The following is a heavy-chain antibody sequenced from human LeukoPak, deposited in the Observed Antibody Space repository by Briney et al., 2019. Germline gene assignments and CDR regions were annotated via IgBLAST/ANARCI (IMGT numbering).Heavy chain of an antibody. CDR1: GFPFTAYA. V-gene: IGHV3-30-3*01. CDR2: ISYDGTNK. J-gene: IGHJ6*02. Sequence: AGSLTLSCAASGFPFTAYAMHWLRQAPGKGLEWVALISYDGTNKFYADSVEGRFTISRDNSKNTLYLQMKSLGADDTAVYYCAREYSYTVDVWGRGTPVTVSS. D-gene: IGHD2-15*01. CDR3: AREYSYTVDV.